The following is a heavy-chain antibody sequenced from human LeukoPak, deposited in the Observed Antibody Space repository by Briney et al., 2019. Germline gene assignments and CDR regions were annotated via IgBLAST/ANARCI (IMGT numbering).Heavy chain of an antibody. CDR1: GGSFSGYY. J-gene: IGHJ4*02. V-gene: IGHV4-34*01. Sequence: SETLSLTCAVYGGSFSGYYWSWIRQPPGKGLEWIGEINHSGSTNYNPSLKSRVTISVDTSKNQFSLRLRSVTAADTAVYYCAREILYDSTGYYLWGQGTVVTVSS. D-gene: IGHD3-22*01. CDR3: AREILYDSTGYYL. CDR2: INHSGST.